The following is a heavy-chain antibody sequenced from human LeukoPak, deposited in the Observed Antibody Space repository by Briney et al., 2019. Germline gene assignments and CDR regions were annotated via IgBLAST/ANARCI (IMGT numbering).Heavy chain of an antibody. CDR3: ARDRGRKTTVVTTYYGMDV. Sequence: PSQTLSLTCTVSGGSISSGGYYWSWIRQHPGKGLEWIGYIYYSGSTYYNPSLKSRVTISVDTSKNQFSLKLSSVTAADTAVYYCARDRGRKTTVVTTYYGMDVWGQGTTVTVSS. CDR2: IYYSGST. J-gene: IGHJ6*02. D-gene: IGHD4-17*01. CDR1: GGSISSGGYY. V-gene: IGHV4-31*03.